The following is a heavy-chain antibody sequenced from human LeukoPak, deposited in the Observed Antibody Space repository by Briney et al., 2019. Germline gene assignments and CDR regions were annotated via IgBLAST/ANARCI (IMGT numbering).Heavy chain of an antibody. Sequence: PGRALRLSCAASGFTFSRYVMHWVRQAPGKGLEWVAVIWYDGSNKYYAASVKGPFTISRDNSKNTLYLQMTSLRAEDTAVYYCARENEYSSSSGPTWGQGTLVTVSS. V-gene: IGHV3-33*01. J-gene: IGHJ5*02. CDR3: ARENEYSSSSGPT. D-gene: IGHD6-6*01. CDR2: IWYDGSNK. CDR1: GFTFSRYV.